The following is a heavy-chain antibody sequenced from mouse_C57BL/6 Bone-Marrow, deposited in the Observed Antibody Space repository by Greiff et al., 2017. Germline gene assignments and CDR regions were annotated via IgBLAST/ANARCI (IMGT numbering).Heavy chain of an antibody. V-gene: IGHV1-81*01. Sequence: QVQLQQSGAELARPGASVKLSCKASGYTFTSYGISWVKQRTGQGLEWIGEIYPRSGNTYYNEKFKGKATLTADKSSSTAYLELRSLTSEDSAVYFCARGWALRLLFDYWGQGTLFTVSA. CDR3: ARGWALRLLFDY. J-gene: IGHJ3*01. D-gene: IGHD3-2*02. CDR2: IYPRSGNT. CDR1: GYTFTSYG.